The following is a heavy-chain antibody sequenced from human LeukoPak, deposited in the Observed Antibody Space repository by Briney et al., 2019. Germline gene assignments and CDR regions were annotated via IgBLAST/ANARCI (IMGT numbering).Heavy chain of an antibody. Sequence: PSQTLSLTCVVSGASISSGGYSWSWIRQPPGKGLEWIGYIYYSGSTNYNPSLKSRVTISVDTSKNQFSLKLSSVTAADTAVYYCARTPGEFFGVVMAPTYYFDYWGQGTLVTVSS. J-gene: IGHJ4*02. CDR3: ARTPGEFFGVVMAPTYYFDY. D-gene: IGHD3-3*01. CDR2: IYYSGST. CDR1: GASISSGGYS. V-gene: IGHV4-61*08.